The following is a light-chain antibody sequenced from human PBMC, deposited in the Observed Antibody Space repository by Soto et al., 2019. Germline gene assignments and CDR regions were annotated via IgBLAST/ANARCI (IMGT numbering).Light chain of an antibody. CDR1: SSNIGTNS. CDR3: ATWDDSLNGVV. CDR2: SNN. V-gene: IGLV1-44*01. J-gene: IGLJ2*01. Sequence: QSVLTQPPSASGTPRQRVTLSCSGGSSNIGTNSVNWYQQLQGTAPKLLIYSNNQRPSGIPDRFSGCKSGTSASLAISGLQSEDEADYYCATWDDSLNGVVFGGGTSSPS.